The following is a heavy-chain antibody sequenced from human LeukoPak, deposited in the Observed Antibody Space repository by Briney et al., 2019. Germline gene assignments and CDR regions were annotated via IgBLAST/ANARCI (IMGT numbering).Heavy chain of an antibody. CDR3: ARGRTIFGVVIMGY. Sequence: ASVKVSCKASGYTFTSDDINWVRQATGQGLEWMGWMNPNSGNTGYAQKFQGRVTMTRNTSISTAYMELSSLRSEDTAVYYCARGRTIFGVVIMGYWGQGTLVTVSS. CDR2: MNPNSGNT. V-gene: IGHV1-8*01. CDR1: GYTFTSDD. D-gene: IGHD3-3*01. J-gene: IGHJ4*02.